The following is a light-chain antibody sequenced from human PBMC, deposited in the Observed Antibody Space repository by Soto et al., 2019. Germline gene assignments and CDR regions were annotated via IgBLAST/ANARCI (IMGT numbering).Light chain of an antibody. CDR3: ISYTNSDIRKV. Sequence: QSALTQPASVSGSPGQSIAISCTGTSSDVGGYNYVSWYQHHPGKAPKLIIYEVTNRPSGVSDRFSGSKSGNTASLTISGLQAEDEADYYCISYTNSDIRKVLGGGTKLTVL. CDR2: EVT. CDR1: SSDVGGYNY. V-gene: IGLV2-14*01. J-gene: IGLJ3*02.